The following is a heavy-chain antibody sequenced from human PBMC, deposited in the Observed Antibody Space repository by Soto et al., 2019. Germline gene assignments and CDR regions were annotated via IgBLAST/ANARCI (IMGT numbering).Heavy chain of an antibody. CDR3: ASQSLYYDFWSGLDV. V-gene: IGHV5-10-1*01. D-gene: IGHD3-3*01. CDR1: GYSFTSYW. J-gene: IGHJ6*02. Sequence: GESLKISCKGSGYSFTSYWISWVRQMPGKGLEWMGRIDPSDSYTNYSPSFQGHVTISADKSISTAYLQWSSLKASDTAMYYCASQSLYYDFWSGLDVWGQGTTVTVSS. CDR2: IDPSDSYT.